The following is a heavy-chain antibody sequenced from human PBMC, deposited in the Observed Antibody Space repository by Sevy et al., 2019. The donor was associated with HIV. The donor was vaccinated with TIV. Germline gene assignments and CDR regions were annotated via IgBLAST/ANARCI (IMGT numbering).Heavy chain of an antibody. D-gene: IGHD5-12*01. V-gene: IGHV1-2*02. Sequence: ASVKVSCKASGYTFTGYYMHWVRQAPGQGLEWMGWINPNSGGTNYAQKFQGRVTITRDTSISTAYMELSRLRSDDTAVYYCAREGGGYDFYGMDVWGQGTTVTVSS. CDR1: GYTFTGYY. CDR2: INPNSGGT. J-gene: IGHJ6*02. CDR3: AREGGGYDFYGMDV.